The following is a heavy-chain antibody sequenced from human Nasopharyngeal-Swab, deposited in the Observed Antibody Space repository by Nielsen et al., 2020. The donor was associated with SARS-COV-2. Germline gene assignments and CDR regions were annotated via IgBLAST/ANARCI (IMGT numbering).Heavy chain of an antibody. CDR1: GFTFSSYS. V-gene: IGHV3-21*01. Sequence: GGSLRLSCAASGFTFSSYSMNWVRQAPGKGLEWVSSISSSSSYIYYADSVKGRFTISRDNAKNSLYLQMNSLRAEDTAVYYCARGGPSGSYYDYWGQGTLVTVPS. J-gene: IGHJ4*02. CDR3: ARGGPSGSYYDY. D-gene: IGHD1-26*01. CDR2: ISSSSSYI.